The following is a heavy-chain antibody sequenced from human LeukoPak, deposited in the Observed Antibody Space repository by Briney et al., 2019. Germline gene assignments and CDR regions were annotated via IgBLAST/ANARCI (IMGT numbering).Heavy chain of an antibody. Sequence: SETLSLTCTVSGGSINNYYWSWIRQPPGKGLEYIGYIYYSGNTNYNPSLKGRITISVDTFKNQFSLRLSSVTAADTAVYYCARGPLGSSSSLYYWGQGSLVTVSS. CDR2: IYYSGNT. V-gene: IGHV4-59*12. CDR3: ARGPLGSSSSLYY. CDR1: GGSINNYY. J-gene: IGHJ4*02. D-gene: IGHD6-13*01.